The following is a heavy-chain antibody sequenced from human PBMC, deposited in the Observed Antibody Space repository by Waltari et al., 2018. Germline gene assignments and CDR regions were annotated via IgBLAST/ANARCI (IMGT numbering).Heavy chain of an antibody. CDR2: IYTSGST. J-gene: IGHJ6*02. D-gene: IGHD4-17*01. CDR3: ARDRMTTVNYYYGMDV. Sequence: QVQLQESGPGLVKPSQTLSLTCTVSGGSISSGSYYWSWIRQPAGKGLEWIGYIYTSGSTNHNPSPKSRVTISVDTSKNQVSLKLSSGTAADTAVYYCARDRMTTVNYYYGMDVWGQGTTVTVSS. CDR1: GGSISSGSYY. V-gene: IGHV4-61*09.